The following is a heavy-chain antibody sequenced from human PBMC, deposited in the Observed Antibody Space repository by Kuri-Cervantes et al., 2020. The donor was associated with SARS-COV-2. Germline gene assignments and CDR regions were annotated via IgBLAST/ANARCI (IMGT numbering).Heavy chain of an antibody. J-gene: IGHJ6*02. CDR2: ISSSSSTI. V-gene: IGHV3-48*02. Sequence: GESLKISCAASGFTFSSYSMNWVRQAPGKGLEWVSYISSSSSTIYYADSVKGRFTISRDNAKNSLYLQMNSLRDEDTAVYYCARDQEVLRFLDGYYYYGMDVWGQGTTVTVSS. CDR3: ARDQEVLRFLDGYYYYGMDV. D-gene: IGHD3-3*01. CDR1: GFTFSSYS.